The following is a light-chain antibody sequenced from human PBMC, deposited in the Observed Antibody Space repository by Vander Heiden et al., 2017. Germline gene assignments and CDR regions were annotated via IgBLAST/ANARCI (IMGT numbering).Light chain of an antibody. CDR1: QGISNY. CDR2: TAS. CDR3: QQTYSTPPT. V-gene: IGKV1-39*01. Sequence: DIQMTQSPSSLSASVGDGVTITCRASQGISNYLIWYQQKPGKGPELLIYTASTLKSGDPSRFRGSGSGTDFTLSISSLQPTDFATYYCQQTYSTPPTFGQGTKVEIK. J-gene: IGKJ1*01.